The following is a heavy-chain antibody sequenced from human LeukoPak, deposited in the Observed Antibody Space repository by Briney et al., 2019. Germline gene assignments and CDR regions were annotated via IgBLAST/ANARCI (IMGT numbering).Heavy chain of an antibody. CDR1: GFTFSSYW. J-gene: IGHJ4*02. CDR2: IKEDGSEI. CDR3: ASXVWWLVRGEDY. D-gene: IGHD6-19*01. Sequence: PGGSLRLSCAASGFTFSSYWMSWVRQAPGKGLEWVASIKEDGSEIYYVDSVKGRFTISRDNAKNSLYLQMNSLRAEDTAVYYCASXVWWLVRGEDYWGQGXLVTV. V-gene: IGHV3-7*01.